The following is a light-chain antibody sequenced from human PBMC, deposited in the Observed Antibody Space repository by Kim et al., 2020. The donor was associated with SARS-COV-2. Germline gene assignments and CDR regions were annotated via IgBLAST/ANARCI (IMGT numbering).Light chain of an antibody. Sequence: PPGETATPFCRASESIRNNYIAWYQQKRGQAPRVLIYGASTRATGIPDRFSGSGSGTDFTLTVSRLEPEDSAVYYCHQYVSSPWTFGQGTKVDIK. CDR3: HQYVSSPWT. CDR2: GAS. J-gene: IGKJ1*01. V-gene: IGKV3-20*01. CDR1: ESIRNNY.